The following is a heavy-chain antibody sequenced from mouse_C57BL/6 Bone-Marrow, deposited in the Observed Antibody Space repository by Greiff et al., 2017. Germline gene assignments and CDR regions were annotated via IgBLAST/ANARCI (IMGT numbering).Heavy chain of an antibody. J-gene: IGHJ2*01. CDR3: ARRRGTVPDFDD. CDR2: LSSGGSYP. D-gene: IGHD1-1*01. V-gene: IGHV5-6*01. CDR1: GFTFSSYG. Sequence: EVHLVESGGDLVKPGGSLKLSCAASGFTFSSYGLSWVRQPPAKRLAWVATLSSGGSYPYYPASVKGRFTISRDNAKNTLYLQMSSLKSEDTAMYYCARRRGTVPDFDDGGQGTTRTVSS.